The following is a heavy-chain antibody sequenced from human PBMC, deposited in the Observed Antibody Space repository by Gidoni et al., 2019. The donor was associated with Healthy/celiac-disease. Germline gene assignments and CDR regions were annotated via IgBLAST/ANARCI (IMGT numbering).Heavy chain of an antibody. CDR2: INHSGST. J-gene: IGHJ4*02. CDR1: GGSFSGYY. CDR3: ARRPETYYYDSSGYRFDY. Sequence: QVQLQQWGAGLLKPSETLSLTCAVYGGSFSGYYWSWIRQPPGKGLEWIGEINHSGSTNYNPSLKSRVTISVDTSKNQFSLKLSSVTAADTAVYYCARRPETYYYDSSGYRFDYWGQGTLVTVSS. D-gene: IGHD3-22*01. V-gene: IGHV4-34*01.